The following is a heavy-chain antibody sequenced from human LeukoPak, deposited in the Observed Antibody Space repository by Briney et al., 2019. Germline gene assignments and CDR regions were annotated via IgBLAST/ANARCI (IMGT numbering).Heavy chain of an antibody. CDR3: ARGLYCSGGSCRFDY. Sequence: GASLQISCEGSGYSFTSSWIGWVRQVPGKGLEWMGIIYPGDSDIRYSPSFQGQVTISADKSITTAYLQWSSLKASDTAIYYCARGLYCSGGSCRFDYWGQGTLVTVSS. J-gene: IGHJ4*02. CDR2: IYPGDSDI. D-gene: IGHD2-15*01. CDR1: GYSFTSSW. V-gene: IGHV5-51*01.